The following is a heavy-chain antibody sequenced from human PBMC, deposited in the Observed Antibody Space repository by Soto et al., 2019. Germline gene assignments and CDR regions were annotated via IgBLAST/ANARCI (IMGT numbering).Heavy chain of an antibody. V-gene: IGHV3-33*01. J-gene: IGHJ5*02. CDR1: GFTFSSYG. Sequence: PGGSLRLSCAASGFTFSSYGMHWVRQAPGKGLEWVAVIWYDGSNKYYADSVKGRFTISRDNSKNTLYLQMNSLRAEDTAVYYCARDPDSSGYYSNWFDPWGRGTLGTVSS. CDR3: ARDPDSSGYYSNWFDP. D-gene: IGHD3-22*01. CDR2: IWYDGSNK.